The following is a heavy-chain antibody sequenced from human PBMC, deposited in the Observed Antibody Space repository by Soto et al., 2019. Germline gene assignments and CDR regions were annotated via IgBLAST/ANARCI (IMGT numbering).Heavy chain of an antibody. Sequence: SSETLSLTCTVSCGSLSSSSYYWSWIRQPPGRGPEWIGSIYYSGNTYYKPSLKSRVSISIDTSRNQFSLKLTSVTAADTGVYYCASSSPFHYWGPGILVTVSS. J-gene: IGHJ4*02. CDR1: CGSLSSSSYY. V-gene: IGHV4-39*01. D-gene: IGHD6-6*01. CDR3: ASSSPFHY. CDR2: IYYSGNT.